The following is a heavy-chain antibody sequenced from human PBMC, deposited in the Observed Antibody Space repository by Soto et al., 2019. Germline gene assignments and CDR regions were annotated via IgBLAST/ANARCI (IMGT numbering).Heavy chain of an antibody. CDR2: IIPLFGTA. V-gene: IGHV1-69*13. J-gene: IGHJ4*02. D-gene: IGHD4-4*01. CDR1: GGTFSTYA. CDR3: AREGINNYNEYYFDS. Sequence: SVKVSCKASGGTFSTYAIDWVRQAPGQGLEWMGGIIPLFGTAKYAQNFQGRITITADESTNTAYMELRSLRSQDTAVYYCAREGINNYNEYYFDSWGQGTVVTVSS.